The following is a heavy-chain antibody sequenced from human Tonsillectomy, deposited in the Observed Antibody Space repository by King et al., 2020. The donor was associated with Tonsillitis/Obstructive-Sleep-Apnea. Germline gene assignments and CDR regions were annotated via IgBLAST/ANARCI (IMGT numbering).Heavy chain of an antibody. CDR3: ARDLIIAIVVPATDAFDI. CDR1: GFTFSSYS. V-gene: IGHV3-21*01. J-gene: IGHJ3*02. CDR2: ISSSSSYI. D-gene: IGHD2-2*01. Sequence: VQLVESGGGLVKPGGSLRLSCAASGFTFSSYSMNWVRQAPGKGLEWVSSISSSSSYIYYADSVKGRFTISRDNAKNSLYLQMNSLRAEDTAVYYCARDLIIAIVVPATDAFDIWGQGTMVTVSS.